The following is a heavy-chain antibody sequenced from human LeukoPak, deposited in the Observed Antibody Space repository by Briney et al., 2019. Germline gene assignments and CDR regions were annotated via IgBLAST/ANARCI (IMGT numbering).Heavy chain of an antibody. CDR2: IYYSGST. D-gene: IGHD3-10*01. Sequence: SETLSLTCTVSGYSISMGYYWGWIRRPPGKGLEWIGYIYYSGSTNYNPSLKSRVTISVDTSKNQFSLKLSSVTAADTAVYYCARCAGDYYGSGSYCPFDYWGQGTLVTVSS. CDR3: ARCAGDYYGSGSYCPFDY. V-gene: IGHV4-59*01. CDR1: GYSISMGYY. J-gene: IGHJ4*02.